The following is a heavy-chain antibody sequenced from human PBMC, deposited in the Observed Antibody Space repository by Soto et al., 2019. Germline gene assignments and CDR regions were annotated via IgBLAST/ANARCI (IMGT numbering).Heavy chain of an antibody. CDR3: ARSWFGELSPNYFDY. V-gene: IGHV1-3*01. CDR1: GYTFTSYA. D-gene: IGHD3-10*01. Sequence: ASVKVSCKASGYTFTSYAMHWVRQAPGQRLEWMGWINAGNGNTKYSQKFQGRVTITRDTSASTAYMELSSLRSEDTAVYYCARSWFGELSPNYFDYWGQGTLVTVSS. J-gene: IGHJ4*02. CDR2: INAGNGNT.